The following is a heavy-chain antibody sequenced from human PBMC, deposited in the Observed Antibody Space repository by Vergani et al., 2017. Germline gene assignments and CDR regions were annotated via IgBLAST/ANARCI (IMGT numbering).Heavy chain of an antibody. CDR3: AKDQREYSGSSPSDY. J-gene: IGHJ4*02. Sequence: EVQLLESGGGLVQPGGSLRLSCAVSGFTFSSYAMSWVRQAPGKGLEWVSGISGSGDSTYYADSVKGRFTISRDNTKNTLYLQMNRLRAEDTAVYYCAKDQREYSGSSPSDYWGQGTLVTVSS. CDR1: GFTFSSYA. D-gene: IGHD1-26*01. CDR2: ISGSGDST. V-gene: IGHV3-23*01.